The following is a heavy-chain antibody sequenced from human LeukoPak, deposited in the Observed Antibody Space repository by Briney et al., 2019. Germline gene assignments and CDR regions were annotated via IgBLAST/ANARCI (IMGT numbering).Heavy chain of an antibody. V-gene: IGHV1-69*05. CDR1: GGTFSSYA. J-gene: IGHJ4*02. Sequence: ASVTVSCKASGGTFSSYAISWVRQAPGQGLEWMGGIIPIFGTANYAQKFQGRVTITTDESTSTAYMELSSLRSEDTAVYYCARVPDASYSSSSEGYYFDYWGQGTLVTVSS. D-gene: IGHD6-6*01. CDR3: ARVPDASYSSSSEGYYFDY. CDR2: IIPIFGTA.